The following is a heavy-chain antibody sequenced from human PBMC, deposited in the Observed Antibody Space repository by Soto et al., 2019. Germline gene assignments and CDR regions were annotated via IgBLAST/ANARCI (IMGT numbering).Heavy chain of an antibody. V-gene: IGHV3-30*18. CDR2: ISYDGSNK. CDR3: AKDRKSLWFGEGADYYYDYGMDV. CDR1: GFPFSSYG. D-gene: IGHD3-10*01. Sequence: PGGSLRLSCAASGFPFSSYGMHWVRQAPGKGLEWVAVISYDGSNKYYADSVKGRFTISRDNSKNTLYLQMNSLRAEDTAVYYCAKDRKSLWFGEGADYYYDYGMDVWGQGTTVTVSS. J-gene: IGHJ6*02.